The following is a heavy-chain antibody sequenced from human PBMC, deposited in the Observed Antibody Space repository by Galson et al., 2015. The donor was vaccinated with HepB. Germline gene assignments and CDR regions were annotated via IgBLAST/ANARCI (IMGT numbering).Heavy chain of an antibody. CDR1: GGSISSSSYY. CDR2: IYYSGST. J-gene: IGHJ4*02. Sequence: SETLSLTCTVSGGSISSSSYYWGWIRQPPGKGLEWIGSIYYSGSTYYNPSLKSRVTISVDTSKNQFSLKLSSVTAADTAVYYCARLRWIQLWLGDWGQGTLVTVSS. D-gene: IGHD5-18*01. CDR3: ARLRWIQLWLGD. V-gene: IGHV4-39*01.